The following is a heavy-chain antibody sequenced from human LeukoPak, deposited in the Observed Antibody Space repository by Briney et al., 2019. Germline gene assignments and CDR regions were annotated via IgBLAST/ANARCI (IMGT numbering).Heavy chain of an antibody. V-gene: IGHV1-3*01. D-gene: IGHD2-8*01. J-gene: IGHJ4*02. CDR2: INAGNGNT. Sequence: ASVKVSCKASGYTFTGYAMHWVRQAPGQRLEWMGWINAGNGNTKYSQKFQGRVTITRDTSADTAYMELSSLRSEDTAVYYCARLKYCTNGVCYAGFDYWGQGTLVTVSS. CDR1: GYTFTGYA. CDR3: ARLKYCTNGVCYAGFDY.